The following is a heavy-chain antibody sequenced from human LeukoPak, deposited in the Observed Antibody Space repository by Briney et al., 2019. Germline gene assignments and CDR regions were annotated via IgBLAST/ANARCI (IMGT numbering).Heavy chain of an antibody. CDR3: ALEGAYGGDCFDY. J-gene: IGHJ4*01. CDR2: INPSGSST. D-gene: IGHD2-21*02. CDR1: GFMLESYN. V-gene: IGHV3-21*06. Sequence: GGSLRLSCAASGFMLESYNINWVRQAPGKGLEWVSFINPSGSSTYYTDSVKGRFTISRDNAKNSLFLQMNSLRGEDTAVYYCALEGAYGGDCFDYWGHGTLVTVSS.